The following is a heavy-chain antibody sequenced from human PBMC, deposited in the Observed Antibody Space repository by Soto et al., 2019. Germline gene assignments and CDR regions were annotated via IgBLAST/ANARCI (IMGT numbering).Heavy chain of an antibody. J-gene: IGHJ5*02. V-gene: IGHV3-30*18. CDR3: AKDGIAVAGNWFDP. CDR2: ISYDGSNK. CDR1: GFTFSSYG. D-gene: IGHD6-19*01. Sequence: QVQLVESGGGVVQPGRSLRLSCAASGFTFSSYGMHWVRQAPGKGLEWVAVISYDGSNKYYADSVKGRFTISRDNSKNTLNLQMNSLRAEDTAVYYCAKDGIAVAGNWFDPWGQGTLVTVSS.